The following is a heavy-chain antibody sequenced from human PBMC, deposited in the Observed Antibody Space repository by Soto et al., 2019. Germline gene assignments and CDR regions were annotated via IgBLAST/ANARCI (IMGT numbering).Heavy chain of an antibody. CDR2: IYPGDSDT. Sequence: GESLKISCKGSGYSFTSYWIGWVRQMPGKGLEWMGIIYPGDSDTRYSPSFQGQVTISADKSISTAYLQWSSLKASDTAMYYCARHREDLFLTIPDYYYYYGMDVWGQGTTVTVSS. D-gene: IGHD3-3*01. J-gene: IGHJ6*02. CDR1: GYSFTSYW. CDR3: ARHREDLFLTIPDYYYYYGMDV. V-gene: IGHV5-51*01.